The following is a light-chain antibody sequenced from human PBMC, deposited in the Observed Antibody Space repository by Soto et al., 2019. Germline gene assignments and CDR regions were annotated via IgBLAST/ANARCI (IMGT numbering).Light chain of an antibody. CDR3: QQRSNWSWT. J-gene: IGKJ1*01. CDR2: DAS. CDR1: RSVSSY. V-gene: IGKV3-11*01. Sequence: EIVLTQSPATLSLSPGESATLSCRATRSVSSYLAWYQQKPGQAPRLLIYDASSRPTDIPARFSGSGSGTDFTLTISSLEPEDFAVYYCQQRSNWSWTFGQGTKVDIK.